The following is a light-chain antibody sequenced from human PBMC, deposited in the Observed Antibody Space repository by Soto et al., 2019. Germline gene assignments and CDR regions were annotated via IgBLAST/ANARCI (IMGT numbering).Light chain of an antibody. CDR3: SSLTPTSTHV. CDR1: SSDIGAYDY. V-gene: IGLV2-14*01. Sequence: QSALTQPASLSGSPGQSITISCTGTSSDIGAYDYVSWFQQHPGKAPKLMISEVNNRPSGVSNRFSGSKSGNTAYLTISGLQVEYEAEYFCSSLTPTSTHVFGTGTKLTVL. J-gene: IGLJ1*01. CDR2: EVN.